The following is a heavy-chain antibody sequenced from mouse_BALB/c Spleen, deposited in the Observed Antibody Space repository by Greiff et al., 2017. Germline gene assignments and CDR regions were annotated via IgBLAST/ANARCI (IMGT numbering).Heavy chain of an antibody. CDR1: GFNIKDYY. CDR2: IDPENGDT. Sequence: EVQLQQSGAELVRSGASLKLSCTASGFNIKDYYMHWVKQRPEQGLEWIGWIDPENGDTEYAPKVQGKATMTADTSANTAYLQLSSLTSEDTAVYYFYSHAMDYWGQGTSVTVSS. J-gene: IGHJ4*01. V-gene: IGHV14-4*02. CDR3: YSHAMDY. D-gene: IGHD2-12*01.